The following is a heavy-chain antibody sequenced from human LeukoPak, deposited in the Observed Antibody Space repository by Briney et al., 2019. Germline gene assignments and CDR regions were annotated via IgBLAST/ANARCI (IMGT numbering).Heavy chain of an antibody. CDR1: GYTFTRHY. CDR2: MNPNSGNT. J-gene: IGHJ4*02. V-gene: IGHV1-8*01. D-gene: IGHD3-10*01. Sequence: ASVKVSCKASGYTFTRHYMHWVRQATGQGLEWMGWMNPNSGNTGYAQKFQGRVTMTRNISISTAYMELSSLRSEDTAVYYCARGQNYYGSGSYYTYSDYWGQGTLVTVSS. CDR3: ARGQNYYGSGSYYTYSDY.